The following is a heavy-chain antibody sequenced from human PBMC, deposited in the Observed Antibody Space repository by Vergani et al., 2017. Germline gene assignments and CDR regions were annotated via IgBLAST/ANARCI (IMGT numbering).Heavy chain of an antibody. D-gene: IGHD1-26*01. CDR3: AKARIGGGRCFDY. J-gene: IGHJ4*02. CDR2: ISGSGDST. Sequence: EVQLLESGGGLVQPGGSLRLSCAASGFTFSSYAMSWVRQAPGKGLGWVSAISGSGDSTYYADSVKGRFTISRDNPKNTLYLQMNSLRVEDTAVYYCAKARIGGGRCFDYWGQGTLVTVSS. V-gene: IGHV3-23*01. CDR1: GFTFSSYA.